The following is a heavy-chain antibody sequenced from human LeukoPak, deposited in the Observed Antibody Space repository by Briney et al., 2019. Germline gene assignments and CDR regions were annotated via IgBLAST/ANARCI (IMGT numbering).Heavy chain of an antibody. J-gene: IGHJ4*02. CDR2: IKQDGSEK. V-gene: IGHV3-7*01. D-gene: IGHD1-20*01. Sequence: GGSLRLSCAASAFTFSNYWMSWVRQAPGKGLEWVANIKQDGSEKYYVDSVKGRFTISRDNAKNSLYLQMNSLGAEDTAVYYCARDITRKGNWITSIDYWGQGTLVTVSS. CDR1: AFTFSNYW. CDR3: ARDITRKGNWITSIDY.